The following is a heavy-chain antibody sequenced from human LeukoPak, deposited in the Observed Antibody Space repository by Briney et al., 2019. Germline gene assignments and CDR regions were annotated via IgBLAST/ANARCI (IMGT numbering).Heavy chain of an antibody. Sequence: ASVKVSCKASGGTFSSYAISWVRQAPGQGLEWMGGIIPIFGTANYAQKFQGRVTITADESTSTAYMELSSLRSEDTAVYYCARTLGGRGYDFWSGYPMYPFDYWGQGTLVTVSS. D-gene: IGHD3-3*01. V-gene: IGHV1-69*13. CDR3: ARTLGGRGYDFWSGYPMYPFDY. CDR2: IIPIFGTA. J-gene: IGHJ4*02. CDR1: GGTFSSYA.